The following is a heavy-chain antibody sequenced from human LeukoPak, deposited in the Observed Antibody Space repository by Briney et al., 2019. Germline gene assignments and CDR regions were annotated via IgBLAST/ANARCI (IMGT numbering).Heavy chain of an antibody. CDR3: AKDRRYYDYVWGSPYFDY. D-gene: IGHD3-16*01. CDR2: IRYDGSNK. V-gene: IGHV3-30*02. J-gene: IGHJ4*02. Sequence: PGVSLRLSCAASGFTFSSYGMHWVRQAQGKGLEWVAFIRYDGSNKYYADSVKGRFTISRDNSKNTLYLQMNSLRAEDTAVYYCAKDRRYYDYVWGSPYFDYWGQGTLVTVSS. CDR1: GFTFSSYG.